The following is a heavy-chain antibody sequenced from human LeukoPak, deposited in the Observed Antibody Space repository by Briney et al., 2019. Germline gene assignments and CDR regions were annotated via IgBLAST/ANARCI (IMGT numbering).Heavy chain of an antibody. V-gene: IGHV4-59*01. CDR2: IYYSGST. CDR3: ARVATINSDWHFDL. D-gene: IGHD5-12*01. Sequence: SETLSLTCTVSGGSISSYYWSWIRQPTGKGLEWIGYIYYSGSTNYNPSLKSRVTISVDTSKNQFSLKLSSVTAADTAVYYCARVATINSDWHFDLWGRGTLVTVSP. J-gene: IGHJ2*01. CDR1: GGSISSYY.